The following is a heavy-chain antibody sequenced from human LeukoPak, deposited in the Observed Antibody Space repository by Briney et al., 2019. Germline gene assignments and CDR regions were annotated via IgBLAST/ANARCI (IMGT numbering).Heavy chain of an antibody. J-gene: IGHJ5*02. CDR3: ARVGYSYGPNWFDP. D-gene: IGHD5-18*01. CDR2: IYYSGST. V-gene: IGHV4-61*01. Sequence: KPSETLSLTCTVSGGSISSSSYYWSWIRQPPGKGLEWIGYIYYSGSTNYNPSLKSRVTISVDTSKNQFSLKLSSVTAADTAVYYCARVGYSYGPNWFDPWGQGTLVTVSS. CDR1: GGSISSSSYY.